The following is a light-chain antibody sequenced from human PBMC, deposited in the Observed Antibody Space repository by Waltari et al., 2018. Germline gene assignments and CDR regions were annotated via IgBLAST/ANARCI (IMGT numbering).Light chain of an antibody. CDR3: CSYAGSSTFVV. CDR2: DVS. J-gene: IGLJ2*01. Sequence: QSALTQPASVSGSPGQSLTISCTGTSSDVGGYNYVSWYQPPPGKAPKLMIYDVSKRPSGVSNRFSGSKSGNTASLTISGLQAEDEADYYCCSYAGSSTFVVFGGGTKLTVL. CDR1: SSDVGGYNY. V-gene: IGLV2-23*02.